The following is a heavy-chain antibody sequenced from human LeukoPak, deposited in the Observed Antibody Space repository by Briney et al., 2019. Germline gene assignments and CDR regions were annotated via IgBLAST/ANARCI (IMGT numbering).Heavy chain of an antibody. D-gene: IGHD1-26*01. J-gene: IGHJ4*02. V-gene: IGHV3-30*02. CDR2: IRFDASKT. CDR1: GFTFSIYG. Sequence: PGRSLRLSCAASGFTFSIYGMHWVRQAPGKGLEWVAFIRFDASKTYYADSVKGRFTISRDNSKNTLYLQMNSLRAEDTAVYYCAKGNSRVGATRAYDYWGQGTLVTVSS. CDR3: AKGNSRVGATRAYDY.